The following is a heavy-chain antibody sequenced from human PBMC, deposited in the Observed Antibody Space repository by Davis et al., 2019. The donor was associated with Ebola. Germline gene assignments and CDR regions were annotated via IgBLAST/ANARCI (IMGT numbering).Heavy chain of an antibody. V-gene: IGHV3-23*01. Sequence: GGSLRLSCAASGFTFSSYAMSWVRQAPGKGLEWVSAISGSGGSTYYADSVKGRFTISRDNSKNTLCLQMNSLRAEDTAVYYCARMSGYSYGYFWGGFDYWGQGTLVTVSS. CDR1: GFTFSSYA. D-gene: IGHD5-18*01. CDR3: ARMSGYSYGYFWGGFDY. CDR2: ISGSGGST. J-gene: IGHJ4*02.